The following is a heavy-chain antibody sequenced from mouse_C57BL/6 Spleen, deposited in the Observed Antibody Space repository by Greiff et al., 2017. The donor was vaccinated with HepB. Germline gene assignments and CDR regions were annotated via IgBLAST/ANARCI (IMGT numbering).Heavy chain of an antibody. CDR2: INPSSGYT. Sequence: QVQLKQSGAELARPGASVKMSCKASGYTFTSYTMHWVKQRPGQGLEWIGYINPSSGYTKYNQKFKDKATLTADKSSSTAYMQLSSLTSEDSAVYYCARSPPDWGFAYWGQGTLVTVSA. CDR3: ARSPPDWGFAY. V-gene: IGHV1-4*01. CDR1: GYTFTSYT. J-gene: IGHJ3*01.